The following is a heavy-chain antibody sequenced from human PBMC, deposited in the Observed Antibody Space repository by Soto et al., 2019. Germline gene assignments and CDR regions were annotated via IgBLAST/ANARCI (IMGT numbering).Heavy chain of an antibody. CDR1: GGSISSSSYY. CDR3: ARGRWPIDY. D-gene: IGHD2-15*01. V-gene: IGHV4-39*07. Sequence: SLTCTVSGGSISSSSYYWGWIRQPPGKGLEWIGSIYYSGSTYYNPSLKSRVTISVDTSKNQFSLKLSSVTAADTAVYYCARGRWPIDYWGQGTLVTVSS. J-gene: IGHJ4*02. CDR2: IYYSGST.